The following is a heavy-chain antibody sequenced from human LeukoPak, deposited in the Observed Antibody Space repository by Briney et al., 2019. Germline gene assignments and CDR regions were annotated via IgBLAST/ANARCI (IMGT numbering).Heavy chain of an antibody. V-gene: IGHV4-34*01. D-gene: IGHD6-19*01. CDR1: GGSFSGYY. CDR2: INHSGST. CDR3: ARGIAVAGTGLDY. Sequence: SETLSLTCAVYGGSFSGYYWSWIRQPPGKRLEWIGEINHSGSTNYNPSLKSRVTISVDTSKNQFSLKLSSVTAADTAVYYCARGIAVAGTGLDYWGQGTLVTVSS. J-gene: IGHJ4*02.